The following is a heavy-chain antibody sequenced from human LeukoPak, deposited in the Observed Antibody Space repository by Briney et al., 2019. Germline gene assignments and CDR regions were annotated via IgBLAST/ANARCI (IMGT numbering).Heavy chain of an antibody. CDR3: ARTYYDFWSGYFFDY. J-gene: IGHJ4*02. V-gene: IGHV4-39*01. CDR1: GGSISSSIYY. Sequence: SETLSLTCTVSGGSISSSIYYWGWIRQPPGKGLEWIGSIYYSGSTYYNPSLKSRVTISVDTSKNQFSLKLSSVTAADTAVYYCARTYYDFWSGYFFDYWGQGTLVTVSS. CDR2: IYYSGST. D-gene: IGHD3-3*01.